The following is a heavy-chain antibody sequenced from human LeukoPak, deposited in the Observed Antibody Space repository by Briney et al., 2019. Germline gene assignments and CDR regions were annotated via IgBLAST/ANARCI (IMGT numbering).Heavy chain of an antibody. Sequence: SSVKVSCKASGGTFSSYAISWVRQAPGQGLEWMGRIIPIFGTANYAQKFQGRVTITTDESTSTAYMELSRLRSDDTAVYYCARPITMYYDSSGYYSDAFDIWGQGTMVTVSS. CDR3: ARPITMYYDSSGYYSDAFDI. CDR2: IIPIFGTA. CDR1: GGTFSSYA. V-gene: IGHV1-69*05. D-gene: IGHD3-22*01. J-gene: IGHJ3*02.